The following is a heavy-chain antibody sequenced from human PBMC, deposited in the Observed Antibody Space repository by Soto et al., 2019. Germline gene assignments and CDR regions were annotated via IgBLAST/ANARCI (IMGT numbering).Heavy chain of an antibody. Sequence: PGGSLRLSCAASGFTFSGSAMHWVRQASGKGLEWVGRIRSKANSYATAYAASVKGRFTISRDDSKNTAYLQMNSLKTEDTAVYYCTQLEYQLPLWGQGTLVTVSS. V-gene: IGHV3-73*01. D-gene: IGHD2-2*01. CDR3: TQLEYQLPL. CDR1: GFTFSGSA. J-gene: IGHJ4*02. CDR2: IRSKANSYAT.